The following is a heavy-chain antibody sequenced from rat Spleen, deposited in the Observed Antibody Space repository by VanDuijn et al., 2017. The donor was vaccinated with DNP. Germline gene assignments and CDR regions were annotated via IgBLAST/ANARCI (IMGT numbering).Heavy chain of an antibody. D-gene: IGHD5-1*01. CDR2: IHSDGSAT. J-gene: IGHJ2*01. Sequence: EVRLVESGGGLVQPGRSLKLSCAASGFTFSDYNMAWVRQAPKKGLEWVATIHSDGSATYYRDSVRGRFTFSRDNAEGTLFLQMNSLRSEDTATYYCATLSNWDDYWGQGVMVTVSS. CDR3: ATLSNWDDY. V-gene: IGHV5-7*01. CDR1: GFTFSDYN.